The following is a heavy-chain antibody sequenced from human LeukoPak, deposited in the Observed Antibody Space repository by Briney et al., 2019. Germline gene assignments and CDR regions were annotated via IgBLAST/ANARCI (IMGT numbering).Heavy chain of an antibody. Sequence: SETLSLTCTVSGGSISSYYWSWIRQPPGKGLEWIGYIYYSGSTNYNPSLKSRVTISVDTSKNQFSLKLSSVTAADTAVYYCARDSSYSSSWYGSIDYWGQGTLATVSS. CDR3: ARDSSYSSSWYGSIDY. CDR1: GGSISSYY. CDR2: IYYSGST. V-gene: IGHV4-59*01. D-gene: IGHD6-13*01. J-gene: IGHJ4*02.